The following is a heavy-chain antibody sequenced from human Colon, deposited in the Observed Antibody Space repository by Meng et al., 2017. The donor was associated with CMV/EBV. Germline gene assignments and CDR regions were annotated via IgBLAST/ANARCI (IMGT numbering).Heavy chain of an antibody. CDR2: ISAYTGDT. J-gene: IGHJ1*01. D-gene: IGHD1-26*01. V-gene: IGHV1-18*01. CDR1: GYTFTNYS. Sequence: QIQLVQSGAEVKKPGASVKVSCKASGYTFTNYSISWVRQAPGQGLEWMGWISAYTGDTYYAQKFQGRVTMTTDTSTSTAYMELRSLRSDDTAVYYCVRESQSGSYIYLQHWGQGTLVTVSS. CDR3: VRESQSGSYIYLQH.